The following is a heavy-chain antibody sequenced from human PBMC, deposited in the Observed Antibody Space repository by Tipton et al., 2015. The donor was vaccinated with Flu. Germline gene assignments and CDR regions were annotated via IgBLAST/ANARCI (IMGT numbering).Heavy chain of an antibody. V-gene: IGHV4-39*07. J-gene: IGHJ3*02. CDR3: ARVGAVTMVRGLAFDAFDI. Sequence: TLSLTCTVSGASISSESYYWGWIRQPPGKGLEWIGNIYHSGSTNYNPSLKSRVTISLDKSKNQFSLNLSSVTAADTAVHYCARVGAVTMVRGLAFDAFDIWGLGTMVAVSS. CDR1: GASISSESYY. D-gene: IGHD3-10*01. CDR2: IYHSGST.